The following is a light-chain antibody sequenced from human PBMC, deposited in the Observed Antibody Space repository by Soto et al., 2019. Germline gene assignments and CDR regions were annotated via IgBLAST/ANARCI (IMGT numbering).Light chain of an antibody. CDR2: DVG. J-gene: IGLJ1*01. Sequence: QSALTQPASVSGSPGQSITIACTGSTTNIGGYNFVSWYQQHPGRAPKLLIYDVGNRPSGVSNRFAGSKSGTTASLTISGLKAEDEAHYCCNSYSTVSTYVFGTGTKVTVL. CDR1: TTNIGGYNF. V-gene: IGLV2-14*01. CDR3: NSYSTVSTYV.